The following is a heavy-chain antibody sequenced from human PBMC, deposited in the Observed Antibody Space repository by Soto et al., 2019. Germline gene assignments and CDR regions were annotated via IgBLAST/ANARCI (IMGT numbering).Heavy chain of an antibody. V-gene: IGHV3-9*01. CDR2: ISWNSGSI. J-gene: IGHJ5*02. CDR3: AKGEVLLEENWFDP. Sequence: GGSLRLSCAASGFTFDDYAMHWVRQAPGKGLEWVSGISWNSGSIGYADSVKGRFTISRDNAKNSLYLQMNSLRAEDTALYYCAKGEVLLEENWFDPWGQGTLVTVSS. CDR1: GFTFDDYA. D-gene: IGHD3-10*01.